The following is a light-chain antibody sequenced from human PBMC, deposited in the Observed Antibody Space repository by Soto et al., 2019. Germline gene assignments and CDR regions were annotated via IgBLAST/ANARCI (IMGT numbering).Light chain of an antibody. CDR1: SSGVGAYYS. Sequence: QSALTQPASVSGSPGQSITISCTGTSSGVGAYYSVSWYQHHPGKAPKLIIYGVTNRPSGVSNRFSGSKSGNTASLTISGLQAEDEADYHCSSYTSGSSHYVFGTGTKV. J-gene: IGLJ1*01. CDR2: GVT. V-gene: IGLV2-14*01. CDR3: SSYTSGSSHYV.